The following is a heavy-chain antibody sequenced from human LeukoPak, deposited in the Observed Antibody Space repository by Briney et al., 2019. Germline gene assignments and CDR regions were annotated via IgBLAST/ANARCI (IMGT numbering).Heavy chain of an antibody. Sequence: PSETLSLTCIVSGGPINGYYWSWIRRPPGKGLEWIGYIYFSGSTNYNPSLKSRVTMSIDTSKNQMSLKLSSVTAADTAVYYCARAGPIYYYHYMDVWGKGTTVTISS. CDR1: GGPINGYY. V-gene: IGHV4-59*01. D-gene: IGHD2-21*01. CDR2: IYFSGST. CDR3: ARAGPIYYYHYMDV. J-gene: IGHJ6*03.